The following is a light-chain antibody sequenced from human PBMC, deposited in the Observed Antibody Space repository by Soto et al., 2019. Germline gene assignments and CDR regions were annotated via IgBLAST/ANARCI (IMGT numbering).Light chain of an antibody. CDR1: SSDVGGYNY. V-gene: IGLV2-14*01. CDR2: EVS. J-gene: IGLJ1*01. CDR3: SSYTSSSTL. Sequence: QSVLAQPASVSGSPGQSITISCTGTSSDVGGYNYVSWYQQHAGKAPKLMIYEVSNRPSGVSNRFSVSKSGNTASLTISGLQAEDEADYYCSSYTSSSTLLGTGTKVTVL.